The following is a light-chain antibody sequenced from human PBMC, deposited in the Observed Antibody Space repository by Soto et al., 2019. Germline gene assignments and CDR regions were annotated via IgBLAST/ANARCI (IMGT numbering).Light chain of an antibody. V-gene: IGKV3-20*01. CDR2: DAS. J-gene: IGKJ1*01. CDR3: HQYYRTPRT. Sequence: EIGLTQSPGTLSLSPGERATLFCRANQTLNLNYLAWYQQKPGQAPRLLIYDASTRATGTPDRFSGTGSATDFTLIISRLEPEDFAVYYCHQYYRTPRTFGQGTRWISN. CDR1: QTLNLNY.